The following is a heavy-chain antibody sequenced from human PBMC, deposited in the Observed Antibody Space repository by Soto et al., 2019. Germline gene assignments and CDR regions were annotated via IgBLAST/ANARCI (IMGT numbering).Heavy chain of an antibody. D-gene: IGHD5-18*01. CDR1: GFTFSSYS. CDR3: TRNGYVAVDY. V-gene: IGHV3-48*02. Sequence: EVELVESGGNLVQPGGSLRLSCAASGFTFSSYSMNWVRQAPGKGLEWVSYISGSSSTTYYADSVKGRFTISRDNAKNSLYLPMNSLRDEDTAVYYCTRNGYVAVDYWGQGTLVTVSS. CDR2: ISGSSSTT. J-gene: IGHJ4*02.